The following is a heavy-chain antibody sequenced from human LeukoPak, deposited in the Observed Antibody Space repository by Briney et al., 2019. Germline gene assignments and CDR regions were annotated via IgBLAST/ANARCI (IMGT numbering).Heavy chain of an antibody. CDR1: GGSISSYY. V-gene: IGHV4-59*01. CDR3: ASLSPRYSPATSDY. CDR2: IYYSGST. Sequence: PSETLSLTCTVSGGSISSYYWSWIRQPPGKGLEWIGYIYYSGSTNYNPSLKSRVTISVDTSKNQFSLKLSSVTAADTAVYYCASLSPRYSPATSDYWGQGTLVTVSS. J-gene: IGHJ4*02. D-gene: IGHD5-18*01.